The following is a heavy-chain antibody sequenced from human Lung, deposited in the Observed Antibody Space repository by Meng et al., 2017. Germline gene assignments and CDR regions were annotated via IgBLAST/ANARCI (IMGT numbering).Heavy chain of an antibody. D-gene: IGHD3-10*01. CDR1: GGSISSSNW. J-gene: IGHJ5*02. CDR3: ARGSITMVRGVSVFDP. V-gene: IGHV4-4*02. CDR2: IYHSGST. Sequence: QGLLQESGPGLVKPSGTPSPTCAVSGGSISSSNWWSWVRQPPGKGLEWIGEIYHSGSTNYNPSLKSRVTISVDKSKNQFSLKLSSVTAADTAVYYCARGSITMVRGVSVFDPWGQGTLVTVSS.